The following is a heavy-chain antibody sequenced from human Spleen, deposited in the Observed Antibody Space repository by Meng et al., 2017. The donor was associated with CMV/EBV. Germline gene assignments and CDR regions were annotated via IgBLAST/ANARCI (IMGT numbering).Heavy chain of an antibody. J-gene: IGHJ4*02. D-gene: IGHD2-2*01. CDR1: GFNFRIYG. CDR2: IRYDEKTK. V-gene: IGHV3-30*02. CDR3: ASIYCSSTSCYPQYFDY. Sequence: GESLKISCAASGFNFRIYGMHWVRQLPGKGLEWVAFIRYDEKTKYYTDSVKGRFTISRDNSKNTLYLQMNSLRAEDTAVYYCASIYCSSTSCYPQYFDYWGQGTLVTVSS.